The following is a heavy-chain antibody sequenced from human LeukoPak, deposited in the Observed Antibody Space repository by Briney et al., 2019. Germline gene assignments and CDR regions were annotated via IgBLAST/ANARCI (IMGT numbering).Heavy chain of an antibody. J-gene: IGHJ4*02. V-gene: IGHV1-2*02. CDR1: GYTFTGYY. CDR3: GTLLSNGPFDY. Sequence: ASVKVSCKASGYTFTGYYMHWVRQAPGQGLEWMGWIYPNSGATKYAQKFQGRVTMTRDTSISTAYMELSGLRSDYTAVYYCGTLLSNGPFDYWGQGSLVTVPS. CDR2: IYPNSGAT.